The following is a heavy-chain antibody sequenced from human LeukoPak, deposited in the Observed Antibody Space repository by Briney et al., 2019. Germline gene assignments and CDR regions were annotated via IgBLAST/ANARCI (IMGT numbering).Heavy chain of an antibody. D-gene: IGHD1-26*01. Sequence: NPGGSLRLSCAASGFTFSDYYMSWIRQTPGKGLEWVSYISSSSSYTNYADSVKGRFTISRDNAKNSLYLQMNSLRAEDTAVYYCGRLESIVGAYYFDYWGQGTLVTVSS. CDR3: GRLESIVGAYYFDY. J-gene: IGHJ4*02. CDR1: GFTFSDYY. V-gene: IGHV3-11*03. CDR2: ISSSSSYT.